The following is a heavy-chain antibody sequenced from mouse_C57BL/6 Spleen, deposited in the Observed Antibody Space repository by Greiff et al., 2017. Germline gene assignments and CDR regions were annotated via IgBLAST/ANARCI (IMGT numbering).Heavy chain of an antibody. CDR2: ISSGSSTI. V-gene: IGHV5-17*01. Sequence: EVMLVESGGGLVKPGGSLKLSCAASGFTFSDYGMHWVRQAPEKGLEWVANISSGSSTIYYADTVKGRFTISRDNAKNTLFLQMTSLRSEDTAMYYCARDYSNYEYFDVWGTGTTVTVSS. J-gene: IGHJ1*03. CDR3: ARDYSNYEYFDV. D-gene: IGHD2-5*01. CDR1: GFTFSDYG.